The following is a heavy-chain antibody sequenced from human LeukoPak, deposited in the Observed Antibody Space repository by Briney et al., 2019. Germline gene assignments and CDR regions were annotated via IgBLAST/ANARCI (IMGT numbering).Heavy chain of an antibody. J-gene: IGHJ4*02. CDR2: INHSGST. V-gene: IGHV4-34*01. D-gene: IGHD2-8*01. CDR1: GGSFSGYH. Sequence: PSETLSLTCAVYGGSFSGYHWSWIRQPPGKGLEWIGEINHSGSTNYNPSLKSRVTISVDTSKNQFSLKLSSVTAADTAVYYCARGAPGGYCTNGVCPTFFDYWGQGTLVTVSS. CDR3: ARGAPGGYCTNGVCPTFFDY.